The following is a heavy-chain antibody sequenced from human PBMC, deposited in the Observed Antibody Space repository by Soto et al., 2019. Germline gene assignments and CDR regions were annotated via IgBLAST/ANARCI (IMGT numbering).Heavy chain of an antibody. D-gene: IGHD6-19*01. CDR2: VSHDGRNT. CDR3: AKGGRQWLVTSDFNY. Sequence: VQLVESGGGVVQPGRSLRLSCAASGFTFSDYAMHWVRQAPGKGLEWVAVVSHDGRNTHYADSVKGRFTISRDSSKTTVSLEMTSLRAEDTDVSSCAKGGRQWLVTSDFNYWGQGALVTVSS. J-gene: IGHJ4*02. V-gene: IGHV3-30*18. CDR1: GFTFSDYA.